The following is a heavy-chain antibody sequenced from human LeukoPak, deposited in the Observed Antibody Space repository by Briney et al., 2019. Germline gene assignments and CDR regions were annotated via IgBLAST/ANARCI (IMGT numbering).Heavy chain of an antibody. Sequence: ASVKVSCKASGYTVTSYGISWVRQAPGQGLEWMGWINPNSGGTNYAQKFQGRVTMTRDTSISTAYMELSRLRSDDTAVYYCARGPSSITRYAFDIWGQGTMVTVSS. CDR3: ARGPSSITRYAFDI. CDR2: INPNSGGT. D-gene: IGHD3-10*01. V-gene: IGHV1-2*02. CDR1: GYTVTSYG. J-gene: IGHJ3*02.